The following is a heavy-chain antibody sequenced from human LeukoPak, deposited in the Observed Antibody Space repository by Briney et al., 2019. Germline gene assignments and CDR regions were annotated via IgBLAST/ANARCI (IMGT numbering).Heavy chain of an antibody. Sequence: SETLSLTCAVYGGSFSGYYWSWIRQPPGKGLEWIGEIKHSGSTNYNPSLKSRVTISVDTSKNQFSLKLSSVTAADTAVYYCARGKGVPAALYYYYGMDVWGQGTTVTVSS. CDR1: GGSFSGYY. J-gene: IGHJ6*02. V-gene: IGHV4-34*01. D-gene: IGHD2-2*01. CDR2: IKHSGST. CDR3: ARGKGVPAALYYYYGMDV.